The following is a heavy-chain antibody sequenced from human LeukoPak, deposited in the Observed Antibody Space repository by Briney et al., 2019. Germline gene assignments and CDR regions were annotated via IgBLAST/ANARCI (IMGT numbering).Heavy chain of an antibody. CDR2: IGTAGDT. CDR1: GFTFSSYD. V-gene: IGHV3-13*01. CDR3: ARALGVGATKLFDY. Sequence: GGSLRLSCAASGFTFSSYDMHWVRQATGKGLEWVSAIGTAGDTYYPGSVKGRFTISRENAKNSLYLQMNSLRAGDTAVYYCARALGVGATKLFDYWGQGTLVTVSS. J-gene: IGHJ4*02. D-gene: IGHD1-26*01.